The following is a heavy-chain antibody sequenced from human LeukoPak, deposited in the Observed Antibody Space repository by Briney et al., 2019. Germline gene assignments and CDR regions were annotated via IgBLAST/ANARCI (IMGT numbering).Heavy chain of an antibody. CDR1: GYTLTELS. D-gene: IGHD5-12*01. V-gene: IGHV1-24*01. CDR3: ATGPVGATIYYYGMDV. Sequence: GASVKVSCKVSGYTLTELSMHWVRQAPGKGLEWMGGFDPEDGGTIYAQKFQGRVTMTEDTSTDTAYMELSSLRSEDTAVYYCATGPVGATIYYYGMDVWGQGTTVTVSS. CDR2: FDPEDGGT. J-gene: IGHJ6*02.